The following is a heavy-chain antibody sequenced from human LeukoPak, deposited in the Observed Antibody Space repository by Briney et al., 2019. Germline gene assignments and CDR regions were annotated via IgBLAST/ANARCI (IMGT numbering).Heavy chain of an antibody. Sequence: SETLSLTCTVSGGSVINYYWGWIRQAPGKGLEFIGHIYYSGSTNYNPSLKSRVAVAIDTSKNQFSLKLSSVTAADTAVYYCARQKGGWYFDYWGQGTLVTVSS. CDR2: IYYSGST. CDR3: ARQKGGWYFDY. J-gene: IGHJ4*02. D-gene: IGHD6-19*01. V-gene: IGHV4-59*08. CDR1: GGSVINYY.